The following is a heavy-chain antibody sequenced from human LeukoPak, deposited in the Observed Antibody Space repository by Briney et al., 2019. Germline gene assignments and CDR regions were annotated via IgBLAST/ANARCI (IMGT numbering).Heavy chain of an antibody. CDR2: IKQDGSEK. J-gene: IGHJ4*02. V-gene: IGHV3-7*01. CDR1: GFTFSSYW. D-gene: IGHD6-19*01. Sequence: GGSLRLSCAASGFTFSSYWMSWVRQAPGKGLEWVANIKQDGSEKYYVDSVRGRFTISRDNAKNSLYLQMNSLRAEDTAVYYCARANEAGYFDYWGQGTLVTVSS. CDR3: ARANEAGYFDY.